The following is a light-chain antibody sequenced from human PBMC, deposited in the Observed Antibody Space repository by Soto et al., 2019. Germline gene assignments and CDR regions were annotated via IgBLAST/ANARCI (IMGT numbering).Light chain of an antibody. J-gene: IGLJ3*02. CDR2: EVS. Sequence: QSALTQPASVSGSPGQSITISCSGTNSDVGGYNYVSWFQQHPGKAPKLMIFEVSNRPSGVSTRFSGSKSGNTASLTISGLQAEDEADYYCSSYTSSNTWVFGGGTKLTVL. CDR3: SSYTSSNTWV. CDR1: NSDVGGYNY. V-gene: IGLV2-14*01.